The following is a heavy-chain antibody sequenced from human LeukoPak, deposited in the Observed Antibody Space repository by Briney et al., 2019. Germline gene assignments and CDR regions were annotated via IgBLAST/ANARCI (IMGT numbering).Heavy chain of an antibody. CDR1: GLTFDNYA. J-gene: IGHJ1*01. D-gene: IGHD6-19*01. V-gene: IGHV3-9*01. CDR2: ISWNSGTI. CDR3: ARAYKDRSLAGKKEFFQH. Sequence: GGSLRLSCAASGLTFDNYAMNWVRQVPGKGLEWISLISWNSGTIGYADSVKGRFTISRDNANNFLYLQMNSLRAEDTALYYCARAYKDRSLAGKKEFFQHWGQGTLVTVSS.